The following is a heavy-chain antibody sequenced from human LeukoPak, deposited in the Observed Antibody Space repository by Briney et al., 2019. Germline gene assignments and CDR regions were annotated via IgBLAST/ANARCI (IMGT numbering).Heavy chain of an antibody. J-gene: IGHJ4*02. D-gene: IGHD6-19*01. CDR2: IWYDGSSK. CDR1: GFTFTSHA. CDR3: AKALGSGWSPSGPDY. Sequence: GGSLRLSCAPSGFTFTSHAMHWVRQAPGKGLEWVALIWYDGSSKNYADSVKGRFTISRDFSKNMLYLQMDSLRVEDRAVYYCAKALGSGWSPSGPDYWGQGTLVTVSS. V-gene: IGHV3-33*06.